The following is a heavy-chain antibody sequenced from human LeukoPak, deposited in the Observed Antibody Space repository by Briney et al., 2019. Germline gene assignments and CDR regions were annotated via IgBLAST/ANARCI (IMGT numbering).Heavy chain of an antibody. J-gene: IGHJ4*02. D-gene: IGHD6-19*01. Sequence: GGSLRLSCAASGFTVSSNYMSWVRQAPGKGLEWVGRIKSKTDGGTTDYAAPVKGRFTISRDDSKNTLYLQMNSLKTEDTAVYYCTTVRARGAVASLHMDYWGQGTLVTVSS. V-gene: IGHV3-15*01. CDR1: GFTVSSNY. CDR2: IKSKTDGGTT. CDR3: TTVRARGAVASLHMDY.